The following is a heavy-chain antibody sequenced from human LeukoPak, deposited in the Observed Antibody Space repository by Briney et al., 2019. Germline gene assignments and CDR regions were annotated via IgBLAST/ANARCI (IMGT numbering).Heavy chain of an antibody. CDR1: GFTFSSYG. V-gene: IGHV3-30*18. Sequence: GGSLRLSCAASGFTFSSYGMHWVRQAPGKGQEWVSVISYDGSNKYYADSVKGRFTISRDNSKNTLYLQLNSLRAEDTAVYYCAKEWRSGYSYYYYGMDVWGQGTTVTVSS. CDR3: AKEWRSGYSYYYYGMDV. D-gene: IGHD3-3*01. J-gene: IGHJ6*02. CDR2: ISYDGSNK.